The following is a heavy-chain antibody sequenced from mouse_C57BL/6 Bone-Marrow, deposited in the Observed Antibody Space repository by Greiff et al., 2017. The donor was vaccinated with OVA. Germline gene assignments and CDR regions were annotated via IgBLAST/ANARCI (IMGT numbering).Heavy chain of an antibody. CDR2: IDPSDSYT. J-gene: IGHJ4*01. CDR3: ARGDYYGSIYAMDY. V-gene: IGHV1-69*01. Sequence: QVQLQQPGAELVMPGASVKLSCKASGYTFTSYWMHWVKQRPGQGLEWIGEIDPSDSYTNYNQKVKGKSTLTVDKSSSTAYMQLSSLTSEDSAVYYCARGDYYGSIYAMDYWGQGTSVTVSS. CDR1: GYTFTSYW. D-gene: IGHD1-1*01.